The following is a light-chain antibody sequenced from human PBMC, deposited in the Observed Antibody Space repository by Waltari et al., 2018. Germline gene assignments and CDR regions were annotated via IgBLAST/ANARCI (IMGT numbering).Light chain of an antibody. CDR3: AAWDDSLSGLYV. J-gene: IGLJ1*01. CDR1: SSNIGSNY. CDR2: RNN. Sequence: QSVLTQPPSASGTPGQRVTIPCSGSSSNIGSNYGYWYQQLPGTAPKLLIYRNNQRPSGVPDRFSGSKSGTSASLAISGLRSEDEADYYCAAWDDSLSGLYVFGTGTKVTVL. V-gene: IGLV1-47*01.